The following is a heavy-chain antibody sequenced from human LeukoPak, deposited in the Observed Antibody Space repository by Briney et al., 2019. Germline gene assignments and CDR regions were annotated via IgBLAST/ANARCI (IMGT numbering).Heavy chain of an antibody. D-gene: IGHD6-13*01. CDR3: ARQAAAVNWFDDP. V-gene: IGHV1-2*02. J-gene: IGHJ5*02. CDR2: INPNSGGT. Sequence: ASVKVSCKASGYTFTGYYMHWVRQAPGQGLEWMGWINPNSGGTSYAQKFRGRVTMTRDTSISTAYMELSRLTSDDTAVYYCARQAAAVNWFDDPWGQGTLVTVPS. CDR1: GYTFTGYY.